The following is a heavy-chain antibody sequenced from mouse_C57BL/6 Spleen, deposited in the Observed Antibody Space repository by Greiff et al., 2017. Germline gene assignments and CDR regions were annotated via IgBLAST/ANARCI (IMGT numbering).Heavy chain of an antibody. D-gene: IGHD1-1*01. J-gene: IGHJ1*03. CDR2: IYPSDSET. V-gene: IGHV1-61*01. CDR1: GYTFTSYW. Sequence: QVHVKQPGAELVRPGSSVKLSCKASGYTFTSYWMDWVKQRPGQGLEWIGNIYPSDSETHYNQKFKDKATLTVDKSSSTAYMQLSSLTSEDSAVYYCARTHYYGSSYGYFDVWGTGTTVTVSS. CDR3: ARTHYYGSSYGYFDV.